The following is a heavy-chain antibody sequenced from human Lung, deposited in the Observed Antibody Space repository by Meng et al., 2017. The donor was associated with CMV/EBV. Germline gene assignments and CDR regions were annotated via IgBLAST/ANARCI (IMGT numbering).Heavy chain of an antibody. CDR2: ISSDGSNK. D-gene: IGHD3-3*01. J-gene: IGHJ6*04. V-gene: IGHV3-30-3*01. CDR3: ARDGPRNYYDFWSGYYSPTSYYYYGMDV. Sequence: GESLKTSCAASGFTLSSYAMHWVPHAPGKGLEWVAVISSDGSNKYYADSVKGRFTISRDNSKTTRYLQMNSLRAEDTAVYYCARDGPRNYYDFWSGYYSPTSYYYYGMDVWGKGTTVTVSS. CDR1: GFTLSSYA.